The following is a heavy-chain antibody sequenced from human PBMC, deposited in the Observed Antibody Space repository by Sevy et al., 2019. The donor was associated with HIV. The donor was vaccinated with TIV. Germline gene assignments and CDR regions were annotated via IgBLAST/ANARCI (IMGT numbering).Heavy chain of an antibody. CDR2: ISGRSTYI. V-gene: IGHV3-21*01. J-gene: IGHJ4*02. D-gene: IGHD2-2*02. Sequence: GSLRLSCASSGFTFSTYTMTWVRQAPGKGLEWVSSISGRSTYIYYTDSVKGRFTISRDDAKNSLYLQMNSLRAEDTAIYYCARDPEYCRGTSCYTDIFDHWGQGTLVTVSS. CDR1: GFTFSTYT. CDR3: ARDPEYCRGTSCYTDIFDH.